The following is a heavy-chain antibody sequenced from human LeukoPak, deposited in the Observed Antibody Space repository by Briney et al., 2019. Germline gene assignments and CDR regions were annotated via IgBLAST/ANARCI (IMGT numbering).Heavy chain of an antibody. CDR3: ARVTSSSSGLDYYYYYMDV. J-gene: IGHJ6*03. Sequence: SETLSLTCTVSGGSISSYYWSWIRQPAGRGLEWIGRIYTSGSTNYNPSLKSRVTMSVDTSKNQFSLKLSSVTAADTAVYYCARVTSSSSGLDYYYYYMDVWGKGTTVTVSS. CDR2: IYTSGST. CDR1: GGSISSYY. V-gene: IGHV4-4*07. D-gene: IGHD6-6*01.